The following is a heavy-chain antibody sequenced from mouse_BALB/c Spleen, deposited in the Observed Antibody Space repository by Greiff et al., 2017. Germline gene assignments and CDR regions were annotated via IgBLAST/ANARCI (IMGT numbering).Heavy chain of an antibody. CDR1: GYAFTSYN. CDR2: IDPYNGGT. D-gene: IGHD2-4*01. V-gene: IGHV1S135*01. CDR3: ARSGDYDGSWFAY. J-gene: IGHJ3*01. Sequence: VQLKESGPELVKPGASVKVSCKASGYAFTSYNMYWVKQSHGKSLEWIGYIDPYNGGTSYNQKFKGKATLTVDKSSSTAYMHLNSLTSEDSAVYYCARSGDYDGSWFAYWGQGTLVTVSA.